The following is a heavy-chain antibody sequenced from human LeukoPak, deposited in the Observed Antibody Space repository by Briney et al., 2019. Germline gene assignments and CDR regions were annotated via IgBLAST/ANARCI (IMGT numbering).Heavy chain of an antibody. CDR1: GGSISSSSYY. CDR2: IYYTRST. CDR3: ARGLGRWLQLRWFDP. D-gene: IGHD5-24*01. J-gene: IGHJ5*02. Sequence: SETLSLTCTVSGGSISSSSYYWGWIRQPPGKGLEWIGSIYYTRSTYYNPSLKSRVTISVDRSKNQFSLKLSSVTAADTAVYYCARGLGRWLQLRWFDPWGQGTLVTVSS. V-gene: IGHV4-39*07.